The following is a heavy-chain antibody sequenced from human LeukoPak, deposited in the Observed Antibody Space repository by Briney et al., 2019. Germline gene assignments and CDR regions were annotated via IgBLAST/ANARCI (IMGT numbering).Heavy chain of an antibody. CDR3: ARQPGIAVADPFDF. CDR1: GYSFTNYW. J-gene: IGHJ4*02. CDR2: IYPGDSDT. V-gene: IGHV5-51*01. Sequence: GESLKISCKGSGYSFTNYWIGWVRQMPGKGLEWMGIIYPGDSDTRYSPSFQGQVTISADKSISTAYLQWSSLQASDTAIYYCARQPGIAVADPFDFWGQGTLVTVSS. D-gene: IGHD6-19*01.